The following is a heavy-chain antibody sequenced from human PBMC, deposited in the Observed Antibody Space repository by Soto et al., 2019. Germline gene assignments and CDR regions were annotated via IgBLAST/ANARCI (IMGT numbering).Heavy chain of an antibody. J-gene: IGHJ4*02. CDR1: GFTCSIYG. V-gene: IGHV3-21*01. D-gene: IGHD3-22*01. Sequence: GGSLSLSCTASGFTCSIYGRNWVRQAPGKGLEWVSSISSSSSYIYYADSVKGRFTISRDNAKNSLYLQMNSLRAEDTAVYYCAREGYYDSSGYSSGWGQGTLVTVSS. CDR3: AREGYYDSSGYSSG. CDR2: ISSSSSYI.